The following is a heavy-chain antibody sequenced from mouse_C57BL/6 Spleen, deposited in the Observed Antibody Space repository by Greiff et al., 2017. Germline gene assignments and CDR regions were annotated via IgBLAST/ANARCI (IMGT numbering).Heavy chain of an antibody. V-gene: IGHV5-16*01. CDR2: INYNGSST. Sequence: EVKLMESEGGLVQPGSSMKLSCTASGFTFSDYYMAWVRQVPEKGLEWVATINYNGSSTYYLVSLKSRFIISRDNAKNILYLQMGSLKSEDTATNYCAREGPYWDVDVWGTGTTVTVSS. CDR3: AREGPYWDVDV. J-gene: IGHJ1*03. CDR1: GFTFSDYY.